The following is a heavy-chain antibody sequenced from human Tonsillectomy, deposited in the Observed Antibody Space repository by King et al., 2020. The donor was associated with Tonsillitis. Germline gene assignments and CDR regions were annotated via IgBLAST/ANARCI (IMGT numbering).Heavy chain of an antibody. CDR3: ARDSLTATRAFDL. V-gene: IGHV3-7*03. J-gene: IGHJ2*01. CDR1: GFTFSSYW. Sequence: VQLVESGGGLVQPGGSLRLSCAASGFTFSSYWRSWVRQAPGKGLEWVANIKQDGREAYYVDSVTGRLTISRDNAENSLYLQMNSLRAGDTAVYYCARDSLTATRAFDLWGRGTLVTVSS. D-gene: IGHD1-14*01. CDR2: IKQDGREA.